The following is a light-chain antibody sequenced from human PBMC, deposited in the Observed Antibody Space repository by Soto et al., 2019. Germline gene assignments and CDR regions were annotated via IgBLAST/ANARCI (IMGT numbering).Light chain of an antibody. V-gene: IGKV1-39*01. CDR3: QQSYSTFT. Sequence: DIQMTQSPSSLSASVGDRVTITCRASQSINSYLNWYQQKSGKAPKLLIYAASSLQSGVPSRFSGIGSGTDFTLTISSLQPEDFATYYCQQSYSTFTFGGGTKVEIK. CDR1: QSINSY. CDR2: AAS. J-gene: IGKJ4*01.